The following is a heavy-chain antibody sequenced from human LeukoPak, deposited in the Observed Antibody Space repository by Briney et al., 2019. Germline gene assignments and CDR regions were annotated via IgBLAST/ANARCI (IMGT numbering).Heavy chain of an antibody. CDR3: ARHFNPTPHFDY. V-gene: IGHV4-4*09. Sequence: SETLSLTCTVSGGSISSYYWSWIRQPPGKGLEWIGYIYTSGSTNYNPSLKSRVTISVDTSKNQFSLKLSSVTAADTAVYYCARHFNPTPHFDYWGQGTLVTVSP. CDR2: IYTSGST. CDR1: GGSISSYY. J-gene: IGHJ4*02.